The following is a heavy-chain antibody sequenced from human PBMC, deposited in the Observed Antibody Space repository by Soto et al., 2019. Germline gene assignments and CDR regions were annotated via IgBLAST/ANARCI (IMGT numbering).Heavy chain of an antibody. CDR3: GRDGGPRFDY. CDR1: GFTFSSYW. D-gene: IGHD2-15*01. J-gene: IGHJ4*02. CDR2: MNRDGSAK. Sequence: EVQLVESGGGLVQPGGSLRLSCAASGFTFSSYWMTWARQAPGKGLEWVASMNRDGSAKRYADSVEGRFTISRENAKNSLVLQMISLSPDDTAVYYCGRDGGPRFDYWGQGSLVTVSS. V-gene: IGHV3-7*01.